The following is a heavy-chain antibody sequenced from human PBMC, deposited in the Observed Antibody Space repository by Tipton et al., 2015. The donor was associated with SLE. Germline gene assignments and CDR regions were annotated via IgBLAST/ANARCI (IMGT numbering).Heavy chain of an antibody. CDR2: IYFSGST. Sequence: TLSLTCTLSGDSISSYHWSWIRQPPGRGLEWIGYIYFSGSTNYNPSLRSRVTMSIDTSNNQFSLKLSSVTAADTAVYFCARDGGAAAESYNYYMDVWGRGTTVTVSS. V-gene: IGHV4-59*01. D-gene: IGHD6-13*01. CDR3: ARDGGAAAESYNYYMDV. CDR1: GDSISSYH. J-gene: IGHJ6*03.